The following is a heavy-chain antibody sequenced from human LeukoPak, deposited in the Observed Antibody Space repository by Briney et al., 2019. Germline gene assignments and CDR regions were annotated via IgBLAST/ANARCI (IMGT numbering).Heavy chain of an antibody. CDR3: ARHYYGSGSYYRIQD. D-gene: IGHD3-10*01. CDR1: GGSISSYY. V-gene: IGHV4-59*08. J-gene: IGHJ4*02. CDR2: IYYSGST. Sequence: SETLSPTCTVSGGSISSYYWSWIRQPPGKGLEWIGYIYYSGSTNYNPSLKSRVTISVDTSKNQFSLKLSSVTAADTAVYYCARHYYGSGSYYRIQDWGQGTLVTVSS.